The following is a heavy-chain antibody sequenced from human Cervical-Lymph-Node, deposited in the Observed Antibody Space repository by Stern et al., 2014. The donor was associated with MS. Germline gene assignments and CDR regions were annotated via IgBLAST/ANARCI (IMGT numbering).Heavy chain of an antibody. CDR1: GYTFTGYY. CDR2: LNRNSGGT. CDR3: ATPTVTTSHYSYNGMDV. J-gene: IGHJ6*02. D-gene: IGHD4-11*01. Sequence: VQLVESGAEMKKPGASVTVSCKASGYTFTGYYMHWVRQAPGQGLEWLGRLNRNSGGTKYAQKFQGRVTMTRDTSISTAYMELSRLKSDDTAVYYCATPTVTTSHYSYNGMDVWGQGTTVTVSS. V-gene: IGHV1-2*06.